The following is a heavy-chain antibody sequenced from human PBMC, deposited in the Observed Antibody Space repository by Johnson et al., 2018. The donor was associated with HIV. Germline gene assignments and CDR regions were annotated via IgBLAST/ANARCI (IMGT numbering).Heavy chain of an antibody. D-gene: IGHD3-10*01. Sequence: VQLVESGGGLVQPGRSLRLSCAASGFTFDNYAMHWVRQAPGKGLEWVSGISWNSGSIGDVDSVKGRFTVSRDNAKKFLYLYMNSLRAEDTALYYCAKERYSYGSGSRIDAFDIWGQGTMVTVPS. J-gene: IGHJ3*02. CDR1: GFTFDNYA. V-gene: IGHV3-9*01. CDR3: AKERYSYGSGSRIDAFDI. CDR2: ISWNSGSI.